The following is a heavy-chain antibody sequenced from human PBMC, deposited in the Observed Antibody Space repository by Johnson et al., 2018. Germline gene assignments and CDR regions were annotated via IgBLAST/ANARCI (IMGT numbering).Heavy chain of an antibody. D-gene: IGHD3-10*01. V-gene: IGHV3-9*01. Sequence: EVQLVESGGGLVQPGRSLRLSCAAAGFTFDDYAMHWVRQAPGKGLEWVSGMSWHGGGIDYADSVKGRFTISRDNAENSLYLHMNSLRPEDTALYHWAKEYYYGSGKKLNGALDIWGQGTMVIVSS. J-gene: IGHJ3*02. CDR2: MSWHGGGI. CDR3: AKEYYYGSGKKLNGALDI. CDR1: GFTFDDYA.